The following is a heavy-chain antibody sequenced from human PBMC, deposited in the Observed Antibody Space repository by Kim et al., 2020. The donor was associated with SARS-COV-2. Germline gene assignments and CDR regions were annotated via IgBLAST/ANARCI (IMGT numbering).Heavy chain of an antibody. V-gene: IGHV3-30*18. Sequence: GGSLRLSCAASGFTFSSYGMHWVRQAPGKGLEWVAVISYDGSNKYYADSVKGRFTISRDNSKNTLYLQMNSLRAEDTAVYYCANNPNSQTVDSVDYWGQGTLVTVSS. CDR3: ANNPNSQTVDSVDY. J-gene: IGHJ4*02. CDR1: GFTFSSYG. D-gene: IGHD1-7*01. CDR2: ISYDGSNK.